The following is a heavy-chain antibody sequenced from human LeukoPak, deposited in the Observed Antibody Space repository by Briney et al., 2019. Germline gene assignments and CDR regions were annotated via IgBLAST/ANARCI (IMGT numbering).Heavy chain of an antibody. Sequence: GGSLRLSCTASGFTFSSHWMHWVRQAPGKGLVWVSRSNSDGSSTIYADSVKGRFTISRDNAKNTLYLQMNSLRAEDTAMYYCARGVYFFDYWGQGALVTVSS. J-gene: IGHJ4*02. CDR2: SNSDGSST. CDR1: GFTFSSHW. CDR3: ARGVYFFDY. V-gene: IGHV3-74*01. D-gene: IGHD1-26*01.